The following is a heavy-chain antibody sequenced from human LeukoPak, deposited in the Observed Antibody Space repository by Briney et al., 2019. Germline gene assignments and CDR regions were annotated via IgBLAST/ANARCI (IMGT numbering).Heavy chain of an antibody. CDR2: IFSGGNT. CDR3: ARPQLGSSAGYVDY. D-gene: IGHD3-9*01. V-gene: IGHV4-39*01. CDR1: GASISSSRSF. Sequence: SETLSLTCTVSGASISSSRSFSGWIRQPPGKGLEWIVSIFSGGNTYYNPSLNSRVSISIDTSKNQFSLRLSSVTAADTAFYFCARPQLGSSAGYVDYWGQGILVTVSS. J-gene: IGHJ4*02.